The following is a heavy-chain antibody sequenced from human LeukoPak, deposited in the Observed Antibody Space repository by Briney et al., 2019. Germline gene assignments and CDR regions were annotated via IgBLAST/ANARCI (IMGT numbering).Heavy chain of an antibody. CDR3: ATSSTGIAVAGVFDY. D-gene: IGHD6-19*01. Sequence: GASVKVSCKVSGYTLTELSMHWVRQAPGKGLEWMGGFDPENGETIYAQKFQGRVTMTEDTSTDTAYMELSSLRSEDTAVYYCATSSTGIAVAGVFDYWGQGTLVTVSS. CDR1: GYTLTELS. J-gene: IGHJ4*02. CDR2: FDPENGET. V-gene: IGHV1-24*01.